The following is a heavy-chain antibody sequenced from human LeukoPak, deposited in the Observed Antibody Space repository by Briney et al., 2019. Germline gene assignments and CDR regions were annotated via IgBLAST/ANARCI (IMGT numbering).Heavy chain of an antibody. CDR3: ARVSGAYSRSFDC. CDR2: IYSGGST. Sequence: GGSLTLSCAASGLTASGNYMSSVRQAPGEGLGWVSVIYSGGSTYYAESVKGRFTISRDSSRDTLYLQMNSVRADDTAVYYCARVSGAYSRSFDCWGEGTLVTVSS. D-gene: IGHD1-26*01. V-gene: IGHV3-66*02. J-gene: IGHJ4*02. CDR1: GLTASGNY.